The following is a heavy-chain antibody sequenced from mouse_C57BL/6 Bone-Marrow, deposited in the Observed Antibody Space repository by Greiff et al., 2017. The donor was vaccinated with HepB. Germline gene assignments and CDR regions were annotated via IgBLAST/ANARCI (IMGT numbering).Heavy chain of an antibody. Sequence: VQLQQPGAELVRPGTSVKLSCKASGYTFTSYWMHWVKQRPGQGLEWIGVIDPSDSYTNYNQKFKGKATLTVDTSSSTAYMQLSSLTSEDSAVYYCARGYGYFDVWGTGTTVTVSS. CDR3: ARGYGYFDV. CDR1: GYTFTSYW. V-gene: IGHV1-59*01. J-gene: IGHJ1*03. CDR2: IDPSDSYT.